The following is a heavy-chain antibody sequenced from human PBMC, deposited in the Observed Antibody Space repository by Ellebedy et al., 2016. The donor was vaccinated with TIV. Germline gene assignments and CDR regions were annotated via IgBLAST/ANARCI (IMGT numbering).Heavy chain of an antibody. CDR2: IIPIFGTA. CDR1: GGTFSSYA. V-gene: IGHV1-69*13. CDR3: AREIPDYYYDSSGYSYFDY. J-gene: IGHJ4*02. Sequence: SVKVSXXASGGTFSSYAISWVRQAPGQGLEWMGGIIPIFGTANYAQKFQGRVTITADESTSTAYMELSSLRSEDTAVYYCAREIPDYYYDSSGYSYFDYWGQGTLVTVSS. D-gene: IGHD3-22*01.